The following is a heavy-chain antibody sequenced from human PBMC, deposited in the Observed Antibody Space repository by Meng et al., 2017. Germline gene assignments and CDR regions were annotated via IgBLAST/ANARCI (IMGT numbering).Heavy chain of an antibody. J-gene: IGHJ4*02. CDR1: GLRFPDAW. CDR2: IERKSDGGTI. V-gene: IGHV3-15*04. CDR3: ATGAAAADH. D-gene: IGHD6-13*01. Sequence: EGQLAGSVGCLVTPGGCLSLSCVASGLRFPDAWMRWVRQAPGKGLEWVGRIERKSDGGTIYYAAPVKGRFTISRDDSKNTLYLQMDSLINEDTAVYFCATGAAAADHWGQGTLVTVSS.